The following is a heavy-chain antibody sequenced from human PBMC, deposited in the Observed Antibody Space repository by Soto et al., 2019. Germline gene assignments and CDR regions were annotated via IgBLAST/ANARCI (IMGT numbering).Heavy chain of an antibody. CDR2: IYNSGDT. D-gene: IGHD2-21*02. J-gene: IGHJ3*02. V-gene: IGHV4-59*01. CDR3: SRPNQGDYAFDI. Sequence: QVQLQESGPGLVKPSETLSLTCTVSGGSISNYYWSWIRQPPGKGLEWIGYIYNSGDTKYHPSLNSRVTISVDTSKNQISLRLSSATAADTAVYFCSRPNQGDYAFDIWGQGTLVPVSS. CDR1: GGSISNYY.